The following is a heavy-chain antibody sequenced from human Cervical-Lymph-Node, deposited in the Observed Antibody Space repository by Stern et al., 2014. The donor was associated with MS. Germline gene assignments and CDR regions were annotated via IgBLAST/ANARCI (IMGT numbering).Heavy chain of an antibody. D-gene: IGHD2/OR15-2a*01. CDR3: TRGDLVIVSVVLGRFDP. V-gene: IGHV1-2*06. Sequence: QVQLVQSGAEVKKPGASMKVSCKASGYSFSDFYIHWVRQAPGQGLEWMGRINPNSGVTKYAQKFRGRVTMTRDTSISTAYMELSRLKSDDTAVYYCTRGDLVIVSVVLGRFDPWGQGTLATVAS. CDR1: GYSFSDFY. J-gene: IGHJ5*02. CDR2: INPNSGVT.